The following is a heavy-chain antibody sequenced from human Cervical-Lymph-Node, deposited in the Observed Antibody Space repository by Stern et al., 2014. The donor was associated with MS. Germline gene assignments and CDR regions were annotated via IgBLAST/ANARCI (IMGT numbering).Heavy chain of an antibody. CDR3: AHYGSIAARRPHAFDV. CDR1: GFSINTFAVG. D-gene: IGHD2-21*01. CDR2: LYYDDGK. Sequence: QITLRESGPTLVKPTQTLTLTCTFSGFSINTFAVGGGWVRQPPGKALEWLALLYYDDGKGYRPSLRSTLTIYKDPPQNTLVSTMTNMDPVDTATYYCAHYGSIAARRPHAFDVWGQGIVVTVSS. J-gene: IGHJ3*01. V-gene: IGHV2-5*02.